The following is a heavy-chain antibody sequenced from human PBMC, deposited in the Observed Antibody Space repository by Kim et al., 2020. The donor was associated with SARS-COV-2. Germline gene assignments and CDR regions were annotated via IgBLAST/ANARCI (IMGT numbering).Heavy chain of an antibody. J-gene: IGHJ3*01. CDR3: ARDRGYGIDTFDF. D-gene: IGHD3-16*01. CDR1: GYSFSSYG. CDR2: IATYKYDT. Sequence: ASVKVSCKSSGYSFSSYGISWVRQAPGQGLEWVGWIATYKYDTNYAESLQGRVTMTKDTSTSTVYMELRSLSSGDTGVYFCARDRGYGIDTFDFWGQGT. V-gene: IGHV1-18*01.